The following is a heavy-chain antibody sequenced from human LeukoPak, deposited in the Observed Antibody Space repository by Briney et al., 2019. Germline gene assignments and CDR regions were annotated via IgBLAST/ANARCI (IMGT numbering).Heavy chain of an antibody. Sequence: SQTLSLTCAISGDSVSSNSAAWNWLRQSPSRGLPWPGRTYYRSKWYNDYAVSVKSRITINPDTSKNQLSLQLNSVTPEDTAVYYCARVGTVAGPYYYYYYGMDVWGQGTTVTVSS. D-gene: IGHD6-19*01. CDR2: TYYRSKWYN. CDR3: ARVGTVAGPYYYYYYGMDV. CDR1: GDSVSSNSAA. J-gene: IGHJ6*02. V-gene: IGHV6-1*01.